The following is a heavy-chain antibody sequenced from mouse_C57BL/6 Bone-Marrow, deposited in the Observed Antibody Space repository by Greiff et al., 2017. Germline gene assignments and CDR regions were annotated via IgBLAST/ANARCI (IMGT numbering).Heavy chain of an antibody. D-gene: IGHD1-1*01. CDR3: ARRGDYYGSSSWFAY. V-gene: IGHV1-82*01. Sequence: QVQLQQSGPELVKPGASVKISCKASGYAFSSSWMNWVKQRPGKGLEWIGRIYPGDGDTNYNGKFKGKATLTADKSSSTAYMQLSSLTSEDSAVYYCARRGDYYGSSSWFAYWGRGTLVTVSA. CDR2: IYPGDGDT. J-gene: IGHJ3*01. CDR1: GYAFSSSW.